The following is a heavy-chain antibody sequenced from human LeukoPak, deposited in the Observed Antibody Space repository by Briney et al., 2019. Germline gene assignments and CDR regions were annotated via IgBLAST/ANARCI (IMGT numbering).Heavy chain of an antibody. D-gene: IGHD6-6*01. CDR2: ISAYNGNT. V-gene: IGHV1-18*01. CDR1: GYTFTSYG. J-gene: IGHJ4*02. Sequence: GASXKVSCKASGYTFTSYGISWVRQAPGQGLEWMGWISAYNGNTNYAQKLQGRVTITTDTSTSTAYMELRSLRSDDTAVYYCAILSRYSSSSGEDYWGQGTLVTVSS. CDR3: AILSRYSSSSGEDY.